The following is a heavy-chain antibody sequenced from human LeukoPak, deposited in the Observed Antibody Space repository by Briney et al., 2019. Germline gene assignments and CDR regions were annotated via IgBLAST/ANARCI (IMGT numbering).Heavy chain of an antibody. CDR3: ARQFASGSYNY. Sequence: SETLSLTYTVSGVSIGRSDDFWGWIRQPPGKGLEWIGNVYYIGTTYYNPSLKSRVTISVDTSKNQVSLKLSSVTAADTAVYYCARQFASGSYNYWGQGTPVTVSS. V-gene: IGHV4-39*01. CDR1: GVSIGRSDDF. CDR2: VYYIGTT. J-gene: IGHJ4*02. D-gene: IGHD3-10*01.